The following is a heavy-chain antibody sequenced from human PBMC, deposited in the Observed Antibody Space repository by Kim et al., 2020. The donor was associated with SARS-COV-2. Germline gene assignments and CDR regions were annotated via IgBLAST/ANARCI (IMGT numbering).Heavy chain of an antibody. CDR1: GFTFTSSA. D-gene: IGHD3-10*01. CDR3: AAVPDGFGEFDY. Sequence: SVKVSCKASGFTFTSSAVQWVRQARGQRLEWIGWIVVGSGNTNYAQKFQERVTITRDMSTSTAYMELSSLRSEDTAVYYCAAVPDGFGEFDYWGQGTLVTVSS. CDR2: IVVGSGNT. V-gene: IGHV1-58*01. J-gene: IGHJ4*02.